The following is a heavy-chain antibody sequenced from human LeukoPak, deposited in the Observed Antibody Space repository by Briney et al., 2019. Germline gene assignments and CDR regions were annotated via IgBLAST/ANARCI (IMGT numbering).Heavy chain of an antibody. CDR2: IYYTWSN. CDR1: GGSISRFY. J-gene: IGHJ4*02. CDR3: ARHKEEAGAYRPNDY. D-gene: IGHD6-13*01. V-gene: IGHV4-59*08. Sequence: SETLSLTCTVSGGSISRFYWSWIRQPPGKGLEWMGFIYYTWSNDYNPSLKSRVTMSVDTSKNQFSLKLSSVTAADTAVYYCARHKEEAGAYRPNDYWGQGTLVTVSS.